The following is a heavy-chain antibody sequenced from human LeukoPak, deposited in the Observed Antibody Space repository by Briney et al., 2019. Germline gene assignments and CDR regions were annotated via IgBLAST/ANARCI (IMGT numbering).Heavy chain of an antibody. CDR2: ISTSSIYI. V-gene: IGHV3-21*01. D-gene: IGHD2-15*01. CDR1: GFTFSSYA. J-gene: IGHJ4*02. Sequence: GGSLRLSCAASGFTFSSYAMSWVRQAPGKGLEWVASISTSSIYIYYTDSVKGRFIISRDNAKKSLYLQMNSLRAEDTAVYHCAKDGEYCSGGSCSFFDYWGQGTLVTVSS. CDR3: AKDGEYCSGGSCSFFDY.